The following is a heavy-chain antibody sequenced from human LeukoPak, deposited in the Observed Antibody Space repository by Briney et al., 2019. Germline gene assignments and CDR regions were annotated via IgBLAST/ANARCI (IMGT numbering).Heavy chain of an antibody. V-gene: IGHV3-9*01. CDR3: ARTYSSGWYGGDFDY. Sequence: PGGSLRLSCAASGFTFDDYAMHWVRQAPGKGLEWVSGISWNSGSIGYADSVKGRFTISRDNAKNSLYLQMNSLRAEDTAVYYCARTYSSGWYGGDFDYWGQGTLVTVSS. CDR2: ISWNSGSI. J-gene: IGHJ4*02. D-gene: IGHD6-19*01. CDR1: GFTFDDYA.